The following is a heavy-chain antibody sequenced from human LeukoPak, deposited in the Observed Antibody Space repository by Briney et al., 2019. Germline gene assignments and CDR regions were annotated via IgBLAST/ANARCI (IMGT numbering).Heavy chain of an antibody. CDR3: ARGLQQLVRGYNYYFMDV. V-gene: IGHV3-48*01. J-gene: IGHJ6*03. Sequence: GGCLRLSCAASGFTFSSYSMNWVRQAPGKGLEWVSYISSSSRSIYYADSVRGRFTISRDNAKNSLYLQMNSLRAEDTAVYYCARGLQQLVRGYNYYFMDVWGKGTTVTVSS. CDR1: GFTFSSYS. D-gene: IGHD6-13*01. CDR2: ISSSSRSI.